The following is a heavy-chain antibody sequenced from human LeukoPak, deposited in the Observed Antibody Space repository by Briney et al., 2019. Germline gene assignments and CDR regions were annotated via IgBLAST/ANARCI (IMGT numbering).Heavy chain of an antibody. Sequence: ASVKVYCNASGYSFTTFYINWLRQATGHGLEKLEWIHPRSGETNYAYKFRGRVTMTRDTSISTAYMDLGSLGSDDTAVYYCARDGEYGTGSYYRGCFDYWGQGILVTVSS. J-gene: IGHJ4*02. D-gene: IGHD3-10*01. CDR1: GYSFTTFY. CDR2: IHPRSGET. CDR3: ARDGEYGTGSYYRGCFDY. V-gene: IGHV1-2*02.